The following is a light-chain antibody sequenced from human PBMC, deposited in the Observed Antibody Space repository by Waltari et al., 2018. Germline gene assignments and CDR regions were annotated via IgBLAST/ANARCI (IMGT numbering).Light chain of an antibody. CDR3: QQYDNYWT. J-gene: IGKJ1*01. Sequence: DIPMTPSPSILSASVGDRVPIPCRARQTSTNWLALYQQKPGNAPKLLIYRASNLESGVPARFSGSGAGTEFTLTSSSLQPDDFAAYYCQQYDNYWTFGQGTKVEIK. V-gene: IGKV1-5*03. CDR2: RAS. CDR1: QTSTNW.